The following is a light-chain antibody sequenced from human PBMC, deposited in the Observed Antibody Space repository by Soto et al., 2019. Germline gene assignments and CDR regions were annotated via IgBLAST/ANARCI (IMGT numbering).Light chain of an antibody. J-gene: IGLJ1*01. V-gene: IGLV2-8*01. CDR1: SSDVGGYNY. CDR2: EVS. Sequence: QSALTQPPSASGSPGQSVTISCTGTSSDVGGYNYVSWYQQHPGKAPKLMIYEVSKRPSGVPDRFSGSKSGNTASLTVSGLQAEDESDYYCSSYAGNTNLPHVFGPGTEVT. CDR3: SSYAGNTNLPHV.